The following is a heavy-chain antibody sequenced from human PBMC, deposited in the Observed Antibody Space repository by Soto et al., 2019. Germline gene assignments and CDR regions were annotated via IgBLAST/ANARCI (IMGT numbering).Heavy chain of an antibody. CDR3: VRARIDV. CDR1: GFIFSVYW. V-gene: IGHV3-7*01. CDR2: INPDGSEK. J-gene: IGHJ2*01. Sequence: EVHLVESGGGLVQPGGSLRLSCAASGFIFSVYWMTWVRQAPGKGLEWVANINPDGSEKYYVDSVKGRFTISRDNVKNSLFPQVNNLRAEDTALYYCVRARIDVWGRGTLVTVSS.